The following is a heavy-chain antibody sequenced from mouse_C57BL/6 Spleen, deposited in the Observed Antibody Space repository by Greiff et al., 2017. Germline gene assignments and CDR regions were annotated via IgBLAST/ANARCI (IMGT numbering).Heavy chain of an antibody. CDR1: GFSFTSYG. CDR2: IWSGGST. J-gene: IGHJ4*01. V-gene: IGHV2-2*01. CDR3: ATKGERPMDY. Sequence: QVQLKQSGPGLVQPSQCLSITCTVSGFSFTSYGVHWVRQSPGKGLEWLGVIWSGGSTDYYADFIYRLGISKDNSKSQVSFNMNTMQADDTARYYCATKGERPMDYWGQGTSVTVSS.